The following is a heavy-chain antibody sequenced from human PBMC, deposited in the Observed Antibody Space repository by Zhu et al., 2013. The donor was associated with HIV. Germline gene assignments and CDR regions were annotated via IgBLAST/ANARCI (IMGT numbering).Heavy chain of an antibody. CDR1: SHLYLTLV. CDR3: VRDTPRYYDILTGLSLRDPFFDS. Sequence: VQLGASLGREVKKPGASVNGLLQILWSHLYLTLVSSWVRQAPGQGLEWMGWISAYDGDTKFAQKFQDRFTMTTDTPTTTAYMELRSLRSDDTALYYCVRDTPRYYDILTGLSLRDPFFDSWGQGTLVTVSA. V-gene: IGHV1-18*01. D-gene: IGHD3-9*01. J-gene: IGHJ4*02. CDR2: ISAYDGDT.